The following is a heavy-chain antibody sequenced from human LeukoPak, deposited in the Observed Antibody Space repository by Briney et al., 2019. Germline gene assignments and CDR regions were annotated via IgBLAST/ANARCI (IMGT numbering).Heavy chain of an antibody. CDR1: GGSISSSSYY. D-gene: IGHD3-16*01. Sequence: SETLSLTCTVSGGSISSSSYYWGWIRQPPGKGLEWIGTIYYSGSTFYNPSLKSRVTISVDTSKNQFSLKLSSVTAADTAVYYCARTRYDYVWGTPYYYMDVWGKGTTVTVSS. V-gene: IGHV4-39*07. CDR3: ARTRYDYVWGTPYYYMDV. CDR2: IYYSGST. J-gene: IGHJ6*03.